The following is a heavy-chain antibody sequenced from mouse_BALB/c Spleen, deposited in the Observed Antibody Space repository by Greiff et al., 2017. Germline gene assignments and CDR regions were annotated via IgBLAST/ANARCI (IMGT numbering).Heavy chain of an antibody. CDR2: ISYSGST. Sequence: EVKLVESGPGLVKPSQSLSLTCTVTGYSITSDYAWNWIRQFPGNKLEWMGYISYSGSTSYNPSLKSRISITRDTSKNQFFLQLNSVTTEDTATYYCAREDYYRYAMDYWGQGTSVTVSS. D-gene: IGHD2-14*01. J-gene: IGHJ4*01. CDR1: GYSITSDYA. V-gene: IGHV3-2*02. CDR3: AREDYYRYAMDY.